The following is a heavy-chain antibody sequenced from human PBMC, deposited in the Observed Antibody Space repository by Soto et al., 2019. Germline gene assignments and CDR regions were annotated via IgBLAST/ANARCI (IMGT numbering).Heavy chain of an antibody. CDR1: GGSISRGDYY. Sequence: SETLSLTCTVSGGSISRGDYYWSWIRQPPGKGLEWIGYIYYSGSTYYNPSLKSRVTISVDTSKNQFSLKLSSVTAADTAVYYCARDQSGYYDGSGHNWFDPWGQGTLVTVSS. D-gene: IGHD3-22*01. J-gene: IGHJ5*02. CDR3: ARDQSGYYDGSGHNWFDP. CDR2: IYYSGST. V-gene: IGHV4-30-4*01.